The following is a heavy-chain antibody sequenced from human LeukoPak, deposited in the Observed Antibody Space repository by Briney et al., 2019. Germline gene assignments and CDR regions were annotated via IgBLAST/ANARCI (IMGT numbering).Heavy chain of an antibody. V-gene: IGHV1-18*01. CDR2: ISGYSGNT. CDR1: GYTFTSYG. CDR3: ARGGVVVAAMAYYYYYMDV. D-gene: IGHD2-15*01. J-gene: IGHJ6*03. Sequence: ASVKVSCKASGYTFTSYGISWVRQAPGQGLEWMGWISGYSGNTNYAQKLQGRVTMTTDTSTSTAYMELRSLRSDDTAVYYCARGGVVVAAMAYYYYYMDVWGKGTTVTVSS.